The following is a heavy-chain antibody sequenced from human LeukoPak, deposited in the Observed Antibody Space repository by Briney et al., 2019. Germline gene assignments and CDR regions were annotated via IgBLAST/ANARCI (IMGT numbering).Heavy chain of an antibody. D-gene: IGHD3-9*01. V-gene: IGHV3-23*01. J-gene: IGHJ1*01. CDR3: AKVVGLRYFDWLSIRYFQH. CDR1: GFTFSSYA. CDR2: ISGSGGST. Sequence: PGGSLRLSCAASGFTFSSYAMSWVRQAPGKGLEWVSAISGSGGSTYYADSVKGRFTIYRDNSKNTLYLQMNSLRAEDTAVYYCAKVVGLRYFDWLSIRYFQHWGQGTLVTVSS.